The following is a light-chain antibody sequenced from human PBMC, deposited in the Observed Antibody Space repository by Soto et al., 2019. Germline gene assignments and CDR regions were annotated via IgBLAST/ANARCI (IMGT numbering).Light chain of an antibody. Sequence: EIVLTQSPGTLSLSPWERATLSCRASQSVSSSTYLAWYQQKPGQAPRLLIYDASSRATGIPDRFSGSGSGTDFTLTISRLEPEDFALYYCQQYGSSPITFGQGTRLEIK. CDR1: QSVSSSTY. J-gene: IGKJ5*01. V-gene: IGKV3-20*01. CDR3: QQYGSSPIT. CDR2: DAS.